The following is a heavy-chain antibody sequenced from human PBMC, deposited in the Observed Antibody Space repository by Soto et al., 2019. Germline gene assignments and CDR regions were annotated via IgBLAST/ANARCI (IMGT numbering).Heavy chain of an antibody. CDR1: GYTFTGYY. CDR2: INASSGDT. V-gene: IGHV1-3*01. CDR3: ARPKQLAFAY. D-gene: IGHD6-6*01. Sequence: ASVKVSCKASGYTFTGYYMHWVRQAPGQGLEWMGWINASSGDTKYSQKFQGRVTITRDTSASTAYMELSSLRSEDTAVYYCARPKQLAFAYWGQGALVTVSS. J-gene: IGHJ4*02.